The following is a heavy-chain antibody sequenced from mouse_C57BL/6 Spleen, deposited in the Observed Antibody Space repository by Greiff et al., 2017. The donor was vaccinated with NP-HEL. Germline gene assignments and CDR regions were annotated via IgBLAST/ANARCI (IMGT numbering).Heavy chain of an antibody. CDR3: ARDTTAYFDY. CDR1: GYAFSSSW. V-gene: IGHV1-82*01. Sequence: VQLQQSGPELVKPGASVKISCKASGYAFSSSWMNWVKQRPGKGLEWIGRIYPGDGDTNYNGKFKGKATRTADKSSSTAYMQLSSLTSEDSSVYFCARDTTAYFDYWGQGTTLTVSS. CDR2: IYPGDGDT. D-gene: IGHD1-2*01. J-gene: IGHJ2*01.